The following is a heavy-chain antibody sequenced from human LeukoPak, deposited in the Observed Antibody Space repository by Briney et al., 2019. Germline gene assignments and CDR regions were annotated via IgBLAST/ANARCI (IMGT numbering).Heavy chain of an antibody. V-gene: IGHV3-30*02. CDR2: IRYEGSNK. J-gene: IGHJ4*02. CDR3: ATGLHSPGLTAARAGYFDY. CDR1: GFTFSSYG. Sequence: QSGGSLRLSCAASGFTFSSYGMPWVRQAPGKGLEWVAFIRYEGSNKYYAHSVKGRFTISRDNSKNTLYLQMNSLRAQDTPVYYCATGLHSPGLTAARAGYFDYLGQGTLVTVSS. D-gene: IGHD2-2*01.